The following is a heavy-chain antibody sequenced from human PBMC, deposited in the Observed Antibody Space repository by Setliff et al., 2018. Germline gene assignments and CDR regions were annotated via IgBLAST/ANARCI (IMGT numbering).Heavy chain of an antibody. CDR1: GFGFTTFG. V-gene: IGHV1-69*13. Sequence: SVKVSCKTSGFGFTTFGFSWVRQAPGQGLEWMGGIIPIFGSANYARKFQGRVTVTADESTSTAYMELSSLRSEDTAVYYCARGSVEYSRGWYYFDYWAQGTLVTVSS. CDR3: ARGSVEYSRGWYYFDY. J-gene: IGHJ4*02. CDR2: IIPIFGSA. D-gene: IGHD6-19*01.